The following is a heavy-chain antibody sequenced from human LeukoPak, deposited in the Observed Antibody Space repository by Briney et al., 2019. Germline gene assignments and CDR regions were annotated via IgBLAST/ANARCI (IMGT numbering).Heavy chain of an antibody. CDR3: ARYCSGVSCYSGYDY. Sequence: GGSLRLSCEASGFTFSTHAMHWVRQTPGKGLEYVSAISTNGGGTYYANSVKGRFTISRDNSKNTLYLQMGSLRAEDMAVYYCARYCSGVSCYSGYDYWGQGTLVTVSS. V-gene: IGHV3-64*01. CDR2: ISTNGGGT. J-gene: IGHJ4*02. CDR1: GFTFSTHA. D-gene: IGHD2-15*01.